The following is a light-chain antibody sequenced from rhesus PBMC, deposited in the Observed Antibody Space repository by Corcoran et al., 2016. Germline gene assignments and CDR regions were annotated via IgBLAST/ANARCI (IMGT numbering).Light chain of an antibody. CDR1: QSVSSS. V-gene: IGKV3-24*01. CDR3: LQHSNWPYS. J-gene: IGKJ2*01. CDR2: GAS. Sequence: EIVMTQSPATLSLSPGERATLSCRASQSVSSSLAWYQKKPGQAPRTLIYGASSRATGIPDRVSGSRSGTDFTLTISILEPEDVAVYYCLQHSNWPYSFGQGTKVEIK.